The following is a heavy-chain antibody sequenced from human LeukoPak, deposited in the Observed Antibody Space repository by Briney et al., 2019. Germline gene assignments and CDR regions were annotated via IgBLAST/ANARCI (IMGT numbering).Heavy chain of an antibody. CDR2: IYPRDGST. V-gene: IGHV1-46*01. D-gene: IGHD1-26*01. J-gene: IGHJ4*02. Sequence: ASVKVSCKASGYTFTSNYIHWVRQAPGQGLEWMGMIYPRDGSTSYAQKFQGRVTITADESTSTAYMELSSLRSEDTAVYYCAKNQVGGSTFDYWGQGTLVTVSS. CDR3: AKNQVGGSTFDY. CDR1: GYTFTSNY.